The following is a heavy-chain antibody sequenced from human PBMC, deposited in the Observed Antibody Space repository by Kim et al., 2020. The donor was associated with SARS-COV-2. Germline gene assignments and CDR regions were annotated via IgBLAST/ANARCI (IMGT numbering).Heavy chain of an antibody. CDR3: ARHKGIAAAGSLDY. Sequence: NPSLKSRVTISEDTSRTQFSLKLSSVTAADTAVYYCARHKGIAAAGSLDYWGQGTLVTVSS. D-gene: IGHD6-13*01. J-gene: IGHJ4*02. V-gene: IGHV4-59*08.